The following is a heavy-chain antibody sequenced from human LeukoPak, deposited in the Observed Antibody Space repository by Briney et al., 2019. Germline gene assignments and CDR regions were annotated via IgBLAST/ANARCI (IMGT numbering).Heavy chain of an antibody. CDR2: MRPNSGDT. V-gene: IGHV1-8*02. CDR3: ARGYCSGGGCYTAEYLPH. D-gene: IGHD2-15*01. CDR1: GYTFTNFE. J-gene: IGHJ1*01. Sequence: GASVKVSCKASGYTFTNFEINWVRQVAGQGLEWMGWMRPNSGDTVNVQKFQGRVTMTRDISTITAYMELTGLRSDDTAVYFCARGYCSGGGCYTAEYLPHWGQGTLVTVSS.